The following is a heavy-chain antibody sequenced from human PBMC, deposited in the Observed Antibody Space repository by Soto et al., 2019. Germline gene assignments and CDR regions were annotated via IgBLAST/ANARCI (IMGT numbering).Heavy chain of an antibody. Sequence: EVQLVESGGGLVQPGRSLRLSCAASGFTFDDYAMHWVRQAPGKGLEWVSGISWNSGSIGYADSVKGRFTISRDNAKNSLYLQMNSLRADDTALYYCAKDIGSGYDFLFSDYWGQGTLVTVSS. D-gene: IGHD5-12*01. CDR1: GFTFDDYA. J-gene: IGHJ4*02. V-gene: IGHV3-9*01. CDR2: ISWNSGSI. CDR3: AKDIGSGYDFLFSDY.